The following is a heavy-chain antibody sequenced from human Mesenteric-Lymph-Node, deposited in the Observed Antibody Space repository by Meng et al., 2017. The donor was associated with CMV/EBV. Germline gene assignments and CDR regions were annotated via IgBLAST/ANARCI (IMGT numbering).Heavy chain of an antibody. J-gene: IGHJ6*02. CDR3: VNEYSGGYLRYGMDV. CDR1: GFTFSTYC. D-gene: IGHD1-26*01. Sequence: GESLKISCAASGFTFSTYCMHWVRQFPGKGLEWVAVIWYDGSNKDYADSVKGRFTISRDNSKNTLYLEMNSLRAEAAALYYCVNEYSGGYLRYGMDVWGQGTTVTVSS. CDR2: IWYDGSNK. V-gene: IGHV3-33*06.